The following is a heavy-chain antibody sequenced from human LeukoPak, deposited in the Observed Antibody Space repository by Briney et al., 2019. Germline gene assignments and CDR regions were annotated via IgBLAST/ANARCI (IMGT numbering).Heavy chain of an antibody. V-gene: IGHV3-23*01. J-gene: IGHJ4*02. D-gene: IGHD2-2*01. CDR1: GFTFSNYA. CDR3: ARDYCSSTSCLFDY. Sequence: GGSLRLSCAASGFTFSNYAMSWVRQAPGKGLEWVSTLSGTGGSTYYADSVKGRFTISRDNSKNTLYLQVSSLRAEDTAVYYCARDYCSSTSCLFDYWGQGTLVTVSS. CDR2: LSGTGGST.